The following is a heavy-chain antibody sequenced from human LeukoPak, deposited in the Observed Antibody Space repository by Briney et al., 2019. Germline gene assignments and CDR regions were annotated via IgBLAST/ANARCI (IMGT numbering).Heavy chain of an antibody. CDR2: TRKKTNSYTT. CDR3: TRVVLVGTTYSYFDY. Sequence: PGGSLRLSCAASGFTFSDHYMDWVRQVPGKGLEWVGRTRKKTNSYTTEYAASVKGRFTISRDDSKNSLYLQMNSLKAEDTAVYYCTRVVLVGTTYSYFDYWGQGTLVTVSS. V-gene: IGHV3-72*01. D-gene: IGHD1-26*01. CDR1: GFTFSDHY. J-gene: IGHJ4*02.